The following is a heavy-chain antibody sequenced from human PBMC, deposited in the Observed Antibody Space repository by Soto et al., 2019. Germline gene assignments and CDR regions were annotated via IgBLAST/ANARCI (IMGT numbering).Heavy chain of an antibody. CDR2: FDPEDGET. CDR3: ATGGAITMIHY. Sequence: ASVKLSCKASGYTFTSYDINWVRQATGQGLEWMGGFDPEDGETIYAQKFQGRVTMTEDTSTDTAYMELSSLRSEDTAVYYCATGGAITMIHYWGQGTLVTVSS. D-gene: IGHD3-22*01. V-gene: IGHV1-24*01. CDR1: GYTFTSYD. J-gene: IGHJ4*02.